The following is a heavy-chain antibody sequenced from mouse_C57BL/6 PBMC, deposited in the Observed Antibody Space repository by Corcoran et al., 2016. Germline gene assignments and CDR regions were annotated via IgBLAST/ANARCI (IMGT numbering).Heavy chain of an antibody. CDR2: INTYSGVP. J-gene: IGHJ4*01. CDR3: ARLITTVVATDYYAMDY. CDR1: GYTFTTYG. V-gene: IGHV9-3*01. Sequence: QIQLVQSGPELKKPGETVKISCKASGYTFTTYGMSWVKRAPGKGLKWMGWINTYSGVPTYADDFKGRFAFSLETSASTAYLQINNLKNEDTATYFCARLITTVVATDYYAMDYWGQGTSVTVSS. D-gene: IGHD1-1*01.